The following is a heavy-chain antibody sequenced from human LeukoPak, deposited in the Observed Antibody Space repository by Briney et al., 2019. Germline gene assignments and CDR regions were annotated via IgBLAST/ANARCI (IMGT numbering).Heavy chain of an antibody. V-gene: IGHV3-9*01. D-gene: IGHD6-13*01. CDR2: ISWNSGSI. Sequence: SLRLSCAASGFTFDDYAMHWVRQAPGKGLEWVSGISWNSGSIGYADSVKGRFTISRDNAKNSLYLQMNSLRAEDTALYYCAKGRISSWYYFDYWGQGTLVTVSS. J-gene: IGHJ4*02. CDR1: GFTFDDYA. CDR3: AKGRISSWYYFDY.